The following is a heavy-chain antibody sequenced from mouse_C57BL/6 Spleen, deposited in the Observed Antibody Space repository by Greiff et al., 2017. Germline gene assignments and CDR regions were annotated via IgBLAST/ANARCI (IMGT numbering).Heavy chain of an antibody. CDR2: IRLKSDNYAT. D-gene: IGHD3-2*02. V-gene: IGHV6-3*01. CDR3: TVGWGFAY. Sequence: EVKVVESGGGLVQPGGSMKLSCVASGFTFSNYWMNWVRQSPEQGLEWVAQIRLKSDNYATHYAESVKGRFTISRDDSKSSVYLQMNNLRAEDTGIYYCTVGWGFAYWGQGTLVTVSA. CDR1: GFTFSNYW. J-gene: IGHJ3*01.